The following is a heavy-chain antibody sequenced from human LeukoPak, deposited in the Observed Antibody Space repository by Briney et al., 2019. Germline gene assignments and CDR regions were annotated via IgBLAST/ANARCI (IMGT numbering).Heavy chain of an antibody. V-gene: IGHV3-30*19. D-gene: IGHD3-3*01. CDR1: GFTFSNYW. Sequence: PGGSLRLSCAASGFTFSNYWMHWVRQAPGKGLEWVAVISYDGSNKYYADSVKGRFTISRDNSKNTLYLQMNSLRAEDTAVYYCARGGTRDDFWSGYYPGPPTPAEYFQHWGQGTLVTVSS. J-gene: IGHJ1*01. CDR3: ARGGTRDDFWSGYYPGPPTPAEYFQH. CDR2: ISYDGSNK.